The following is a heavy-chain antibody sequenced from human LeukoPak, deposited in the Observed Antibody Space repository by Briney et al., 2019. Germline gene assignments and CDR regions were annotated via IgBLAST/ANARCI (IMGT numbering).Heavy chain of an antibody. CDR1: GFTFRSYW. CDR3: AKDGGDHRNSWFDP. J-gene: IGHJ5*02. V-gene: IGHV3-30*18. CDR2: ISYDGNNQ. D-gene: IGHD2-21*02. Sequence: PGGSLRLSCAASGFTFRSYWMHWVRQAPGKGLEWVAVISYDGNNQYYADSVKGRFTISRDNSKNTLYLQMSSLRVEDTALYYCAKDGGDHRNSWFDPWGQGTLVTVSS.